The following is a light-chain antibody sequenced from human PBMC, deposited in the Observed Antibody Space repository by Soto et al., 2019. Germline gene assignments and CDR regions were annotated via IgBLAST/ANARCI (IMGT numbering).Light chain of an antibody. J-gene: IGLJ3*02. CDR1: NSDVGGYNY. Sequence: QSALTQPASVSGSPGQSIIISCTGTNSDVGGYNYVSWYQQHPGEAPKLMIYEVTNRPSGVSTRFSGSKSGNTASLTISGLQAADEADYYCSSYTITNTWVFGGGTKVTVL. CDR3: SSYTITNTWV. V-gene: IGLV2-14*01. CDR2: EVT.